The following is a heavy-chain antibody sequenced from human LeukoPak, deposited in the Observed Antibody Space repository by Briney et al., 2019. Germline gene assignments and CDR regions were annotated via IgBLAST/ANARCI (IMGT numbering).Heavy chain of an antibody. CDR1: GFTFSYYA. Sequence: AGGSLRLSCAASGFTFSYYAMSWVRQAPGKGLEWVSVIYPDAKTYYKDSVTGRFTISGDNSKNTVYLQMNSLRAEDTAVYYCARDKTLDYWGQGTLVTVSS. CDR3: ARDKTLDY. CDR2: IYPDAKT. V-gene: IGHV3-53*01. J-gene: IGHJ4*02.